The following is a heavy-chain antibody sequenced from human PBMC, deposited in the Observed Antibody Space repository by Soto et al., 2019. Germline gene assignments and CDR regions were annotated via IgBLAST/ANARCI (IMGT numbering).Heavy chain of an antibody. J-gene: IGHJ4*02. D-gene: IGHD3-10*01. Sequence: QVQLGESGGGLVKPGESLRLSSVASGFTFSSYYMSWIRQAPGKGLEWVSYITNSDSSTHYADSVQGRFTISRNNAKNSLYLQMNSLTVEDTAVYYCASRYFSSAVQWSQGTLVTVSS. CDR1: GFTFSSYY. CDR2: ITNSDSST. V-gene: IGHV3-11*01. CDR3: ASRYFSSAVQ.